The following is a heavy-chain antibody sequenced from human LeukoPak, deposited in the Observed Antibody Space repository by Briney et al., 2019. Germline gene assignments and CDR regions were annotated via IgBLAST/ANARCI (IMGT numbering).Heavy chain of an antibody. CDR2: ISSSSSYI. Sequence: GGSLRLSCAASGFTFSSYSMNWVRQAPGKGLEWVSSISSSSSYIYYADSVKGRFTISRDNAKNSLYLQMNSLRAEDTAVYYCARDRWVVVPAALDYWGQGTLVTVSS. CDR3: ARDRWVVVPAALDY. V-gene: IGHV3-21*01. J-gene: IGHJ4*02. D-gene: IGHD2-2*01. CDR1: GFTFSSYS.